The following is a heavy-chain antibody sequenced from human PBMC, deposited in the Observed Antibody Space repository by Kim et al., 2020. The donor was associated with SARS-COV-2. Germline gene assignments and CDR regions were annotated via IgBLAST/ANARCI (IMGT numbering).Heavy chain of an antibody. CDR2: INPNSGGT. V-gene: IGHV1-2*04. Sequence: ASVKVSCKASGYTFTGYYMHWVRQAPGQGLEWMGWINPNSGGTNYAQNFQGWVTMTRDTSISTAYMELSRLRSDDTAVYYCARQRLGFGELGAFDIWGQGTMVTVSS. D-gene: IGHD3-10*01. J-gene: IGHJ3*02. CDR1: GYTFTGYY. CDR3: ARQRLGFGELGAFDI.